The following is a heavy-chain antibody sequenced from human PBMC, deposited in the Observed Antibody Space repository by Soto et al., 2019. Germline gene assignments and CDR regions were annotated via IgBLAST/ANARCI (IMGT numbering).Heavy chain of an antibody. J-gene: IGHJ6*02. V-gene: IGHV3-33*01. CDR2: ILNDGSNR. CDR3: ARDAEYSGNGMDV. Sequence: QVQLVESGGGVVQPGRSLRLSCAASGFTFSNYGMHWVRQAPGKGLEWVAVILNDGSNRYHADSVKDRFTISRDNSKKTLYLQMNGLRAEDTAVYYCARDAEYSGNGMDVWGQGTTVTVS. D-gene: IGHD3-10*01. CDR1: GFTFSNYG.